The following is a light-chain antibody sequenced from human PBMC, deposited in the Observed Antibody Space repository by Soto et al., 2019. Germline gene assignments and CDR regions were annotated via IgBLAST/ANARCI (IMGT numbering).Light chain of an antibody. V-gene: IGKV3-11*01. CDR1: QSVSSY. CDR2: DAS. Sequence: EIVLTQSPATLSLSPGERAPLSCRASQSVSSYLAWYQQKPGQAPRLLIYDASNRATGIPARFSGSGYGTDFNLTISSLETEDFAVYYCQQRSNWPLTFGGGTKVDIK. J-gene: IGKJ4*01. CDR3: QQRSNWPLT.